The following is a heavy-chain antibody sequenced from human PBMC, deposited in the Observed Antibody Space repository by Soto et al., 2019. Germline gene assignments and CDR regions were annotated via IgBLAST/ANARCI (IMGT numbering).Heavy chain of an antibody. V-gene: IGHV3-23*01. D-gene: IGHD4-17*01. CDR3: ASRPTVTTYVY. CDR2: ISGSGGST. Sequence: EVQLLESGGGLVQPGGSLRLSCAASGFTFSSYAMSWVRQAPGKGLEWVSAISGSGGSTYYADSVKGRFTISRDNSQNTLYLQMNSLRAEDTAVYYCASRPTVTTYVYWGQGTLVTVSS. CDR1: GFTFSSYA. J-gene: IGHJ4*02.